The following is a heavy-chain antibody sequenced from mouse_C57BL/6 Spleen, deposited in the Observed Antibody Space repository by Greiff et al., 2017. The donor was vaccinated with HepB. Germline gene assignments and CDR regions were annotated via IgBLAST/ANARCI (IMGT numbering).Heavy chain of an antibody. Sequence: EVQLQESGGGLVQPGGSLSLSCAASGFTFTDYYMSWVRQPPGKALEWLGFIRNKANGYTTEYSASVRGRFTISRANSQSILYLQMHALSAEDSATYYCARSYDLDYWGQGTTLTVSA. CDR1: GFTFTDYY. J-gene: IGHJ2*01. V-gene: IGHV7-3*01. CDR3: ARSYDLDY. D-gene: IGHD2-12*01. CDR2: IRNKANGYTT.